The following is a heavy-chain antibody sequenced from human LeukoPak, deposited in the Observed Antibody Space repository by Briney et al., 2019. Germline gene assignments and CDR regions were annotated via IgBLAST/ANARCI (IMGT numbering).Heavy chain of an antibody. CDR3: ARGGIGLEFHY. D-gene: IGHD1-20*01. V-gene: IGHV4-31*02. J-gene: IGHJ4*02. CDR2: IYYSGST. Sequence: LRLSCAASGFTFSDYYMSWIRQHPGKGLEWIGYIYYSGSTYYNPSLKSRVTISVDTSKNQFSLKLSSVTAADTAVYYCARGGIGLEFHYWGQGTLVTVSS. CDR1: GFTFSDYY.